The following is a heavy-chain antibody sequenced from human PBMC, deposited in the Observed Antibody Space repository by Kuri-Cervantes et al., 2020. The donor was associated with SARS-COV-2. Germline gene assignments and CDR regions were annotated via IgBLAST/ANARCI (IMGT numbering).Heavy chain of an antibody. CDR1: GGSISSSSYY. CDR3: ARRGGSYYFWFDP. D-gene: IGHD1-26*01. J-gene: IGHJ5*02. CDR2: IYYSRST. V-gene: IGHV4-39*01. Sequence: SETLSLTCTVSGGSISSSSYYWGWIRQPPGKGLEWIGSIYYSRSTYYNPSLKSRVTISVDTSKNQFSLKLSSVTAADTAVYYCARRGGSYYFWFDPWGQGTLVTVSS.